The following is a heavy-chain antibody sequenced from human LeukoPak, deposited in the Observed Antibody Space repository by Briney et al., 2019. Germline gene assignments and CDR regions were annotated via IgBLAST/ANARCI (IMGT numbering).Heavy chain of an antibody. CDR3: ARRSAAGYYYYGMDV. J-gene: IGHJ6*02. D-gene: IGHD6-13*01. V-gene: IGHV1-2*06. Sequence: ASVKVSCKAPGYTFTGYYMHWVRQAPGQGLEWMGRINPNSGGTNYAQKFQGRVTMTRDTSISTAYMELSRLRSDDTAVYYCARRSAAGYYYYGMDVWGQGTTVTVSS. CDR1: GYTFTGYY. CDR2: INPNSGGT.